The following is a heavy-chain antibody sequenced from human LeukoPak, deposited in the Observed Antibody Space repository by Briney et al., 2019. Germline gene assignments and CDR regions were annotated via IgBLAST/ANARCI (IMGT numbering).Heavy chain of an antibody. Sequence: ASVKVSCKASGYTFTSYDINWVRQAPGQGLEWMGWINTNTGNPTYAQGFTGRFVFSLDTSVSTAYLQISSLKAEDTAVYHCARDAPLKTGFDYYYGMDVWGQGTTVTVSS. CDR2: INTNTGNP. V-gene: IGHV7-4-1*02. J-gene: IGHJ6*02. D-gene: IGHD3-9*01. CDR3: ARDAPLKTGFDYYYGMDV. CDR1: GYTFTSYD.